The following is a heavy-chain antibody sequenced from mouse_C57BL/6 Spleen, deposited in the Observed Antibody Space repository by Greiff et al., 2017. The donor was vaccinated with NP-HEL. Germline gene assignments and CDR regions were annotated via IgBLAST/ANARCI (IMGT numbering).Heavy chain of an antibody. Sequence: EVKLVESGGGLVKPGGSLKLSCAASGFTFSDYGMHWVRQAPEKGLEWVAYISSGSSTIYYADTVKGRSTISRDNAKNTLFLQMTSLRSEDTAMYYCARGDYDEGFDYWGQGTTLTVSS. D-gene: IGHD2-4*01. CDR3: ARGDYDEGFDY. CDR2: ISSGSSTI. V-gene: IGHV5-17*01. CDR1: GFTFSDYG. J-gene: IGHJ2*01.